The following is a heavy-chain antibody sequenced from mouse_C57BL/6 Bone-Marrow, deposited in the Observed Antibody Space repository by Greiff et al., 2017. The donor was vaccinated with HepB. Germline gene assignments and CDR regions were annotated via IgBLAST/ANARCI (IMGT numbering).Heavy chain of an antibody. D-gene: IGHD1-1*02. CDR1: GFTFSSYS. Sequence: EVKLVDSGEGLVKPGGSLKLSCAASGFTFSSYSMSWVRQTPEKRLEWVAYISSGGDYIYYADTVKGRFTISRDNARNTLYLQMSSLKSEDTAMYYCTRGGVGHYYAMDYWGQGTSVTVSS. V-gene: IGHV5-9-1*02. CDR2: ISSGGDYI. J-gene: IGHJ4*01. CDR3: TRGGVGHYYAMDY.